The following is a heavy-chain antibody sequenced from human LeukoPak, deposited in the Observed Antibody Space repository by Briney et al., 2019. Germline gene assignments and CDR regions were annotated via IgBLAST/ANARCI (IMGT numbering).Heavy chain of an antibody. CDR1: AYSISSGYY. D-gene: IGHD3-22*01. Sequence: PSETLSLTCAVSAYSISSGYYWGWIRQPPGKGLEWIGSIYHSGSTYYNPSLKSRVTISVDTSKNQFSLKLSSVTAADTAVYYCARDYDDSSAYGDYWGQGTLVTVSS. CDR2: IYHSGST. CDR3: ARDYDDSSAYGDY. J-gene: IGHJ4*02. V-gene: IGHV4-38-2*02.